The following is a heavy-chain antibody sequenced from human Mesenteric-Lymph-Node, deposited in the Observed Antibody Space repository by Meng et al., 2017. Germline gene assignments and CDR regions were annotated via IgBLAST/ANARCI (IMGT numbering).Heavy chain of an antibody. CDR3: ARDHGFLNWFDP. D-gene: IGHD2/OR15-2a*01. J-gene: IGHJ5*02. V-gene: IGHV3-11*04. Sequence: QVQLVESWGGLGRTGGSLRLSCAASGFTFSDYFMTWVRQAPGKGLEWVSSISPTGGSIYYADSLKGRFSISRDNAKNSLYLQMNSLRVEDTAVYYCARDHGFLNWFDPWGQGTLVTVSS. CDR1: GFTFSDYF. CDR2: ISPTGGSI.